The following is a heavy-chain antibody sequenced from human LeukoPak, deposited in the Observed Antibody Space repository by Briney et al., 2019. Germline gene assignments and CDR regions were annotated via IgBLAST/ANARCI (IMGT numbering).Heavy chain of an antibody. CDR2: IYYSGST. CDR3: ARDKLLGDAFDI. D-gene: IGHD7-27*01. V-gene: IGHV4-59*01. CDR1: GGSISSYY. Sequence: SETLSLTCTVSGGSISSYYWSWIRQPPGKGLEWIGYIYYSGSTNYNPSLKSRVTISVDTSKNQFSLKLSSVTAADTAVYYCARDKLLGDAFDIWGQGTMVTVSS. J-gene: IGHJ3*02.